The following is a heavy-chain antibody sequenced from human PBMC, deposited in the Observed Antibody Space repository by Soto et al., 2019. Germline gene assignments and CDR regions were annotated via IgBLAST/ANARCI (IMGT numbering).Heavy chain of an antibody. D-gene: IGHD2-2*01. J-gene: IGHJ6*03. CDR3: AREVVPATVDFYYYYIDF. CDR1: GGFISSGDYY. Sequence: QVQLQESGPGLVKPSQTLSLTCTVSGGFISSGDYYWNWIRQLPGKGLEWIGYIEHSGSSFYNPSLKGRVARALDTSKNQFSLKLNSVTAADMAVYYCAREVVPATVDFYYYYIDFWGKGTTVTVSS. CDR2: IEHSGSS. V-gene: IGHV4-31*03.